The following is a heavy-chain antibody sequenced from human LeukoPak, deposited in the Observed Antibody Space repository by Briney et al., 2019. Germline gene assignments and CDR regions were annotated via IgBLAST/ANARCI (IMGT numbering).Heavy chain of an antibody. V-gene: IGHV4-59*11. J-gene: IGHJ4*02. Sequence: SETLSFTCTVSGGSISSHYWSWIRQPPGKGLEWIGYIYYSGSTNYNPSLKSRVTISVDTSKNQFSLKLSSVTAADTAVYYCARGYASDYWGQGTLVTVSS. CDR1: GGSISSHY. D-gene: IGHD3-16*01. CDR2: IYYSGST. CDR3: ARGYASDY.